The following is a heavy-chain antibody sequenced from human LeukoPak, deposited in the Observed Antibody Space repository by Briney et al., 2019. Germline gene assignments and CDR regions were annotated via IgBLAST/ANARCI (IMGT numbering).Heavy chain of an antibody. D-gene: IGHD3-3*01. V-gene: IGHV3-9*01. Sequence: PGGSLRLSCAASGSTFDDYAMHWVRQAPGKGLEWVSGISWNSGSIGYADSVKGRFTISRDNAKNSLYLQMNSLRAEDTALYYCARSPGYDFSAYYFDYWGQGTLVTVSS. CDR1: GSTFDDYA. CDR2: ISWNSGSI. J-gene: IGHJ4*02. CDR3: ARSPGYDFSAYYFDY.